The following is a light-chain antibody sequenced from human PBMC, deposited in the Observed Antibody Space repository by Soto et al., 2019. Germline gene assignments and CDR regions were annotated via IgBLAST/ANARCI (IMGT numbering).Light chain of an antibody. Sequence: QSVLTQPPSVSGAPGQRVTISCTGSSSNIGAGYDVHWYQQLPGTAPKLLIYGNSNRPSGVPDRFSGSKSGNTASLTVSGLQAEDEVEYYCSSYADSNYLIFGGGTQLTVL. J-gene: IGLJ2*01. V-gene: IGLV1-40*01. CDR1: SSNIGAGYD. CDR2: GNS. CDR3: SSYADSNYLI.